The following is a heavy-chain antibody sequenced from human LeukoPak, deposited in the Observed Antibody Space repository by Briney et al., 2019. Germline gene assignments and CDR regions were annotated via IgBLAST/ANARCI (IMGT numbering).Heavy chain of an antibody. D-gene: IGHD2-2*01. CDR3: ARDLKERLYQKLKGFDY. CDR2: ISSSGSTI. V-gene: IGHV3-48*03. CDR1: GFTFSSYE. J-gene: IGHJ4*02. Sequence: PGGSLRLSCAASGFTFSSYEMNWVRQAPGKGLEWVSYISSSGSTIYYADSVKGRFTISRDNAKNSLYLQMNSLRAEDTAVYYCARDLKERLYQKLKGFDYWGQGTLVTVSS.